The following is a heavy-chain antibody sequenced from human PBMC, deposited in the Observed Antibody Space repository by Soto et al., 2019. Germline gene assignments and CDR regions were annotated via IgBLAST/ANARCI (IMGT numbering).Heavy chain of an antibody. CDR2: IDKNGNRV. V-gene: IGHV3-74*01. CDR1: GFTFSNYW. D-gene: IGHD1-1*01. Sequence: GGSLRLSCAVSGFTFSNYWMHWVRQAPGKGLVWVSRIDKNGNRVTYADSVKGRFTISRDNAKNTLYLQMNSLRDEDTAVYYCARGGVTGIVGIFGSPLDIWGQGTVVTVSS. CDR3: ARGGVTGIVGIFGSPLDI. J-gene: IGHJ3*02.